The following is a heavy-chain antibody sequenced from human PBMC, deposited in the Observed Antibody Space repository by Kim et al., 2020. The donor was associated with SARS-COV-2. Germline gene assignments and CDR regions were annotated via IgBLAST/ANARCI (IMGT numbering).Heavy chain of an antibody. CDR3: AKLRGDYFDY. Sequence: STYYADSVKGRFTISRDNPKNTLYLQMNSLRAEDTAVYYCAKLRGDYFDYWGQGTLVTVSS. CDR2: ST. D-gene: IGHD3-16*01. J-gene: IGHJ4*02. V-gene: IGHV3-23*01.